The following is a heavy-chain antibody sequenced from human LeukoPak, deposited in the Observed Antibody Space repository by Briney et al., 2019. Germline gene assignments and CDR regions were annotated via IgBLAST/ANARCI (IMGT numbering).Heavy chain of an antibody. CDR3: AKVGGSTEYYYETSGFDY. CDR2: ISGSGGTT. J-gene: IGHJ4*02. V-gene: IGHV3-23*01. CDR1: GFTFSSYP. Sequence: GGSLRLSCAASGFTFSSYPMTWVRQAPGEGLEWVSYISGSGGTTYYADSVKGRFTISRDHSKNTLYLQLNSLRAEDTAVYYCAKVGGSTEYYYETSGFDYWGQGTLVTVSS. D-gene: IGHD3-22*01.